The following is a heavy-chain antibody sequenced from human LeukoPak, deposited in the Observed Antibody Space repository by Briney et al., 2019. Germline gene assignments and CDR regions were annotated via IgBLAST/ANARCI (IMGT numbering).Heavy chain of an antibody. CDR1: GFTFGSYA. D-gene: IGHD1-26*01. CDR2: TSYDGKNT. CDR3: ARDVTGATGHFDY. Sequence: PGRSLRLSCAASGFTFGSYAMHWVRQGPGKGLEWVTFTSYDGKNTHYADSVKGRFTISRDNAKNSLYVQMNSLRAEDTAVYYCARDVTGATGHFDYWGQGTLVTVSS. V-gene: IGHV3-30*04. J-gene: IGHJ4*02.